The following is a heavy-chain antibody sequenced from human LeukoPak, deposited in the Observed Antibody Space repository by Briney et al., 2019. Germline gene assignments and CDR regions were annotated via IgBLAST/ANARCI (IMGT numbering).Heavy chain of an antibody. V-gene: IGHV4-59*01. CDR2: IYYSGTT. J-gene: IGHJ5*02. CDR1: GGSIDSNS. D-gene: IGHD6-13*01. Sequence: SETLSLTCTVSGGSIDSNSWTWIRQPPGKGLEWIGYIYYSGTTNYNPSLKSRVTMSVDMSKNQFSLKLSSVTAADTAVYYCARRSSSWENWFDPWGQGTLATASS. CDR3: ARRSSSWENWFDP.